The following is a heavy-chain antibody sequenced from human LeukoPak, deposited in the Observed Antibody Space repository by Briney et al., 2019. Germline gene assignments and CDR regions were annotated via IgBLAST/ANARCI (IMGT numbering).Heavy chain of an antibody. V-gene: IGHV3-33*01. CDR3: ARVTLGELSLPDY. CDR1: GFTFSSYG. D-gene: IGHD3-16*02. J-gene: IGHJ4*02. Sequence: PGRSLRLSCAASGFTFSSYGMHWVRQAPGKGLEWVAVIWYDGSNKYYADSVKGRFTISRDNSKNTLYLHMNSLRAEDTAVYYCARVTLGELSLPDYWGQGTLVTVSS. CDR2: IWYDGSNK.